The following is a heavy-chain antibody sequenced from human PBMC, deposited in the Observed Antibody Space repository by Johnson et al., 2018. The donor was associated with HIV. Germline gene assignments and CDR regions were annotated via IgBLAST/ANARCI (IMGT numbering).Heavy chain of an antibody. Sequence: VQLVESGGGVVQPGRSLRLSCAASGFTFSSYAMHWVRQAPGKGLEWVGRIRSKANSYATAYAASVKGRFTISRDDSKNTAYLQMNSLKTEDTAVYYCARGHRWSGFWGQGTMVTVSS. D-gene: IGHD3/OR15-3a*01. CDR1: GFTFSSYA. CDR3: ARGHRWSGF. V-gene: IGHV3-73*01. J-gene: IGHJ3*01. CDR2: IRSKANSYAT.